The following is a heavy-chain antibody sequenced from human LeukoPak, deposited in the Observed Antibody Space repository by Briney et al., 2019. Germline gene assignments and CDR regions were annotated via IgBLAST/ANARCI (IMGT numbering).Heavy chain of an antibody. Sequence: GGSLRLSCAASGFSVSNYALSWVRQAPGKGLEWVSSFTAGGSSTYNTDSVEGRFTISRDISKNTLYMQMNSLRAEDTAIYYCARGGGLQRRYFEYWGQGTLLTVSS. V-gene: IGHV3-23*01. CDR3: ARGGGLQRRYFEY. D-gene: IGHD2-15*01. J-gene: IGHJ4*02. CDR2: FTAGGSST. CDR1: GFSVSNYA.